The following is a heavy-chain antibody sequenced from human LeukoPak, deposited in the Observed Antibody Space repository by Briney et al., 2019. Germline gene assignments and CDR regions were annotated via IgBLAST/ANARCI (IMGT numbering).Heavy chain of an antibody. Sequence: SETLSLTCTVSGGSISSGDYYWSWIRQPPGKGLEWIGYIYYSGSTNYNPSLKSRVTISVDTSKNQFSLKLSSVTAADTAVYYCARVGIAAAAADAFDIWGQGTMVTVSS. V-gene: IGHV4-61*08. J-gene: IGHJ3*02. CDR1: GGSISSGDYY. CDR2: IYYSGST. CDR3: ARVGIAAAAADAFDI. D-gene: IGHD6-13*01.